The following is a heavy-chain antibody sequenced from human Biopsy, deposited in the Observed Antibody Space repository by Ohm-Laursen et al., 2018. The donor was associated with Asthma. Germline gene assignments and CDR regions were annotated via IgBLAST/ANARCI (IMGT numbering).Heavy chain of an antibody. CDR2: VHSTGST. J-gene: IGHJ4*02. Sequence: ILSLTCTVSTRSINDYYWNWIRQFPGKGLEWISYVHSTGSTRFNPSLKSRRTISVDTSDDQVSLKLTSVTAADTAVYYCVRATSTWSESGPHYFDHWGQGTLVTVSS. D-gene: IGHD6-13*01. CDR3: VRATSTWSESGPHYFDH. V-gene: IGHV4-59*01. CDR1: TRSINDYY.